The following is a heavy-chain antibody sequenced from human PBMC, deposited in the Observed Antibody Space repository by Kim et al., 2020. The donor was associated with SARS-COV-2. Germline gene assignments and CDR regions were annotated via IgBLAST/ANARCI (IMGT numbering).Heavy chain of an antibody. D-gene: IGHD6-13*01. CDR3: ARGRKIAAAGTLNGMDV. Sequence: FQGRVTLTADKSTSTAYMELSSLRSEDTAVYYCARGRKIAAAGTLNGMDVWGQGTTVTVSS. V-gene: IGHV1-69*04. J-gene: IGHJ6*02.